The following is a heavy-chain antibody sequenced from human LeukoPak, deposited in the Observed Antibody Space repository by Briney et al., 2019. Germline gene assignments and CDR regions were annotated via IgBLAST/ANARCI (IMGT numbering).Heavy chain of an antibody. V-gene: IGHV4-39*07. CDR3: ARDPEGGGWFDP. J-gene: IGHJ5*02. D-gene: IGHD3-16*01. Sequence: NPSETLSLTCTVSGGSISSSSYYWGWIRQPPGKGLEWIGSIYYSGSTYYNPSLKSRVTISVDTSKNQFSLKLSSVTAADTAVYYCARDPEGGGWFDPWGQGTLVTVSS. CDR1: GGSISSSSYY. CDR2: IYYSGST.